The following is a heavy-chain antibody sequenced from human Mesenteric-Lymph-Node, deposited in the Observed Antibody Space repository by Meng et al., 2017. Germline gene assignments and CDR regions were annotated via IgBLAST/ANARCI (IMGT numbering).Heavy chain of an antibody. J-gene: IGHJ4*02. CDR2: IYHSGST. V-gene: IGHV4-4*02. CDR1: GGSISSSNW. Sequence: QVQRKGAAPGLGKPSGTLSLTCAVSGGSISSSNWWSWVRQPPGKGLEWIGEIYHSGSTNYNPSLKSRVTMFVDTSKNQFSLMLTSVTATDTAVYYCARRRGGSGRDCWGQGTLVTVSS. D-gene: IGHD3-10*01. CDR3: ARRRGGSGRDC.